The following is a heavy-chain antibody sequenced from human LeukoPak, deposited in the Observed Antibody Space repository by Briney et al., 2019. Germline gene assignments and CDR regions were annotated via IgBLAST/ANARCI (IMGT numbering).Heavy chain of an antibody. CDR3: ARRPLVYYGSGSYYNSMFDY. CDR2: INHSGST. D-gene: IGHD3-10*01. V-gene: IGHV4-34*01. J-gene: IGHJ4*02. Sequence: SQTLSLTCAVYGGSFSGYYWSWIRQPPGKGLEWIGEINHSGSTNYNPSLKSRVTISVDTSKNQFSLKLSSVTAADTAVYYCARRPLVYYGSGSYYNSMFDYWGQGTLVTVSS. CDR1: GGSFSGYY.